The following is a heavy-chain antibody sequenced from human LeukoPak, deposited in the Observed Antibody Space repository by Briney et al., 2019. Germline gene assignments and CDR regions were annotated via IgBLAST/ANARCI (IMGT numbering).Heavy chain of an antibody. D-gene: IGHD3-3*01. J-gene: IGHJ6*03. V-gene: IGHV1-2*02. CDR3: ARVEYDFWSGYSSYYCYYMDV. CDR2: INPNSGGT. CDR1: GYTFTGYY. Sequence: ASVKVSCKASGYTFTGYYMHWVRQAPGQGLEWMGWINPNSGGTNYAQKFQGRVTMTRDTSISTAYMELSRLRSDDTAVYYCARVEYDFWSGYSSYYCYYMDVWGKGTTVTVSS.